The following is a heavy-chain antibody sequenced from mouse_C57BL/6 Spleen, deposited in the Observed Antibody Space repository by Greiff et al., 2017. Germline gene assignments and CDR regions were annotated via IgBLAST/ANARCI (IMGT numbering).Heavy chain of an antibody. Sequence: EVKLVESGGDLVKPGGSLKLSWGASGFTFSSYGMSWVRQTPDKRLEWVATISSGGSYTYYPDSVKGRFTISRDNAKNTLYLQMSSLKSDDTAMYYCVRHGRDYGSIHHFYSDVWSTGTTFIVSS. CDR3: VRHGRDYGSIHHFYSDV. J-gene: IGHJ1*03. CDR1: GFTFSSYG. D-gene: IGHD1-1*01. CDR2: ISSGGSYT. V-gene: IGHV5-6*01.